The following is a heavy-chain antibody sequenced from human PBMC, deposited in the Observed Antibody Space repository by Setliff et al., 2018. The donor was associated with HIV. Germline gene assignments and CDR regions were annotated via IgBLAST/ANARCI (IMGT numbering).Heavy chain of an antibody. Sequence: GGSLRLSCAASGFTVSSNYMSWVRQAPGKGLEWVSLIYRGGDTYYADSVKGRFTISRDNSKNMLYLQMNNLRADDTAVYYCAREPFRGGSCYSGYFDYWGQGTLVTVSS. J-gene: IGHJ4*02. CDR2: IYRGGDT. CDR3: AREPFRGGSCYSGYFDY. D-gene: IGHD2-15*01. V-gene: IGHV3-66*02. CDR1: GFTVSSNY.